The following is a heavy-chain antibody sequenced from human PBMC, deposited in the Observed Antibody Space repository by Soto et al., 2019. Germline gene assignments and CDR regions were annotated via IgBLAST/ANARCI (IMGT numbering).Heavy chain of an antibody. Sequence: SVKVSCKTSGGTFSTYAIYWVRQAPGQGLEWMGAIIPLFGTADYAQKFQGRVTITADESTSTAYMELSSLRSEDTAVYYCASPKGSYSSGYYYFDYWGKGTLVTVPS. V-gene: IGHV1-69*13. CDR1: GGTFSTYA. J-gene: IGHJ4*02. D-gene: IGHD6-19*01. CDR3: ASPKGSYSSGYYYFDY. CDR2: IIPLFGTA.